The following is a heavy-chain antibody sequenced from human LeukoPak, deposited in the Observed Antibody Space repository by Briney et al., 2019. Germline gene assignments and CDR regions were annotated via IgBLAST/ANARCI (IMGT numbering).Heavy chain of an antibody. CDR1: GFTFSSYS. CDR2: ISSSSSYI. CDR3: ARDHGIPGSGSYRFDY. J-gene: IGHJ4*01. V-gene: IGHV3-21*06. D-gene: IGHD3-10*01. Sequence: GGSLRLSCAASGFTFSSYSMNWVRQAPGKGLEWVSSISSSSSYIYYADSVKGRFTISRDYAKNLLYLQMNSLRIEDTAVYYCARDHGIPGSGSYRFDYWGHGTLVTVSS.